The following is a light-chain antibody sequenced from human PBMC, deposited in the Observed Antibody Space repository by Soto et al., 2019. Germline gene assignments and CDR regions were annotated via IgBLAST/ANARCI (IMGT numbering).Light chain of an antibody. CDR1: QSVSSN. V-gene: IGKV3-11*01. Sequence: EIVMTQSPATLSVSPGARAPLSCRASQSVSSNLAWYQQKPGQAPRLLIYDASTRATVIPARFSGSGSGTEFTFTISSLEPEDFAVYYCQQRSNWPKTFGQGTKVDIK. CDR2: DAS. J-gene: IGKJ1*01. CDR3: QQRSNWPKT.